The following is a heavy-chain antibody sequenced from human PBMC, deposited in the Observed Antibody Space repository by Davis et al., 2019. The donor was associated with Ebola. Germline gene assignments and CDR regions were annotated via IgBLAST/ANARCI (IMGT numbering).Heavy chain of an antibody. J-gene: IGHJ4*02. CDR3: ATFRGVWFGELSPFRFDY. CDR1: GFTVSSNY. Sequence: GESLKISCAVSGFTVSSNYMSWVRQAPGKGLEWVSVIYGGGSTYYADSVKGRFTISRDNSKNTLYLQMNSLRAEDTAVYYCATFRGVWFGELSPFRFDYWGQGTLVTVSS. V-gene: IGHV3-53*01. CDR2: IYGGGST. D-gene: IGHD3-10*01.